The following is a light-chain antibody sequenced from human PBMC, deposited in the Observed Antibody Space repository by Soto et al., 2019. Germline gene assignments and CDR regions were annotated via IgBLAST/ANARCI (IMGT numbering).Light chain of an antibody. CDR3: QQSYSTPRT. Sequence: DLQMTQSPSSLSASAGDRVTITCRASQSISSFVNWYQQKPGNTPKLLIYAASILHSGVPSRFSGSGSGTDFTLTISSLQPEDFATYYCQQSYSTPRTFGPGTRVDIK. CDR2: AAS. V-gene: IGKV1-39*01. CDR1: QSISSF. J-gene: IGKJ3*01.